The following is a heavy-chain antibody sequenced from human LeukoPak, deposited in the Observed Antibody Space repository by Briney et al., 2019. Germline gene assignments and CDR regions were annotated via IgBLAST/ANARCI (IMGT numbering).Heavy chain of an antibody. CDR3: AKEIAARPRNY. V-gene: IGHV3-23*01. Sequence: GGSLRLSCEASGVTFSSYVMSWVRQAPGKGPEWVSGISGSGGGTYYADSVKGRFAISRDNSKNTLYLQMNSLRAEDTAVYYCAKEIAARPRNYWGQGTLVTVSS. D-gene: IGHD6-6*01. CDR2: ISGSGGGT. J-gene: IGHJ4*02. CDR1: GVTFSSYV.